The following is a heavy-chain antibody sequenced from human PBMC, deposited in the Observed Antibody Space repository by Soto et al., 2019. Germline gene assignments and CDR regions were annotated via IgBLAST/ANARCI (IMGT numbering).Heavy chain of an antibody. D-gene: IGHD2-8*01. CDR1: GFTFSSYA. CDR2: ISGSGGST. CDR3: AKDSPLMVYAIVFRRFDY. J-gene: IGHJ4*02. Sequence: GGSLRLSCAASGFTFSSYAMSWVRQAPGKGLEWVSAISGSGGSTYYADSVKGRFTISRDNSKNTLYLQMNSLRAEDTAVYYCAKDSPLMVYAIVFRRFDYWGQGTLVTVSS. V-gene: IGHV3-23*01.